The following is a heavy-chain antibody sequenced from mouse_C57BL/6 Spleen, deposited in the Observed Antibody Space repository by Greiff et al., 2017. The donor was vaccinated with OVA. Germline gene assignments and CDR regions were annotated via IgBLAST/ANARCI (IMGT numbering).Heavy chain of an antibody. CDR2: IDPSDSET. CDR1: GYTFTSYW. D-gene: IGHD2-1*01. V-gene: IGHV1-52*01. J-gene: IGHJ3*01. Sequence: VQLQQSGAELVRPGSSVKLSCKASGYTFTSYWMHWVKQRPIQGLEWIGNIDPSDSETHYNQKFKDKATLTVDKSSSTAYMQLSSLTSEDSAVYYRAREAYGTFAYWGQGTLVTVSA. CDR3: AREAYGTFAY.